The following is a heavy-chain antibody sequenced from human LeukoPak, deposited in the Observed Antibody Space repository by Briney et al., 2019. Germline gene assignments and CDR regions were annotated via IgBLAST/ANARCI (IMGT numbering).Heavy chain of an antibody. CDR2: ISAYNGNT. D-gene: IGHD2-2*01. CDR3: ARDPCSSTSCYFDWFDP. V-gene: IGHV1-18*01. CDR1: GYTFTSYG. J-gene: IGHJ5*02. Sequence: AASVKVSCKAPGYTFTSYGISWVRQAPGQGLEWMGWISAYNGNTNYAQKLQGRVTMTTDTSTSTAYMELRSLRSDDTAVYYCARDPCSSTSCYFDWFDPWGQGTLVTVSS.